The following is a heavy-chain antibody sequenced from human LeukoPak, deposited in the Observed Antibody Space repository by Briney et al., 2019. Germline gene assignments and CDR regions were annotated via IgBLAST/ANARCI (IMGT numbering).Heavy chain of an antibody. CDR2: IYYSGST. Sequence: SETLSLTCTVSGGSISSSSYYWGWIRQPPGKGLEWIGSIYYSGSTYYNPSLKSRVTISVDTSKNQFSLKLRSVTAADTAVYYCARVAVAAREYFDYWGQGTLVTVSS. D-gene: IGHD6-19*01. J-gene: IGHJ4*02. V-gene: IGHV4-39*07. CDR1: GGSISSSSYY. CDR3: ARVAVAAREYFDY.